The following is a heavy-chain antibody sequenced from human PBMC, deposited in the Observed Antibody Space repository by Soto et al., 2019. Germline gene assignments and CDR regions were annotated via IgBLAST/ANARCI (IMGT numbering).Heavy chain of an antibody. Sequence: GASVKVSCKASGGTFSSYAISWVRQAPGQGLEWMGGIIPIFGTANYAQKFQGRVTITADESTSTAYMELSSLRSEDTAVYYCAYSSSSSAATNKYYYYGMDVWGQGTTVTVSS. CDR3: AYSSSSSAATNKYYYYGMDV. J-gene: IGHJ6*02. D-gene: IGHD6-6*01. V-gene: IGHV1-69*13. CDR2: IIPIFGTA. CDR1: GGTFSSYA.